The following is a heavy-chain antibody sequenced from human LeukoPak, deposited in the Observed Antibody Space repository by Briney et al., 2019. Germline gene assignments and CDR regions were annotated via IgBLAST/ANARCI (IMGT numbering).Heavy chain of an antibody. Sequence: PGGSLRLSCAASGFTFSTYKMNWVRQAPGKGLEWVSYISSSSSYTNYADSVKGRFTISRDNAKNSLYLQMNSLRAEDTAVYYCARETDYYGMDVWGQGTTVTVSS. V-gene: IGHV3-21*05. CDR1: GFTFSTYK. CDR3: ARETDYYGMDV. D-gene: IGHD1-14*01. J-gene: IGHJ6*02. CDR2: ISSSSSYT.